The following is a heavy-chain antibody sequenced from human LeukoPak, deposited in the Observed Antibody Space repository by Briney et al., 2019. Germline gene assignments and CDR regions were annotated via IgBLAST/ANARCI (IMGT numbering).Heavy chain of an antibody. Sequence: PGGSLRLSCAASGFTFSSYAMSWVRQAPGKGLEWVSAISGSGGSTYYADSVKGRFTISRDNSKNTLYLQMNSLRAEDTAVYYCAKDVGIAASKPPEYFDYWGQGTLVTVSS. CDR2: ISGSGGST. CDR3: AKDVGIAASKPPEYFDY. CDR1: GFTFSSYA. V-gene: IGHV3-23*01. D-gene: IGHD6-13*01. J-gene: IGHJ4*02.